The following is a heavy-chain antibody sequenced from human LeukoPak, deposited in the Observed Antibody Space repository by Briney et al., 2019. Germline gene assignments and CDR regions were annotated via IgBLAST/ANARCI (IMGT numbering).Heavy chain of an antibody. V-gene: IGHV3-7*01. CDR2: IKEDGSEK. Sequence: GGSLRLSCADSGSTFSNFWMTWVRQAPGKGLEWVANIKEDGSEKYYVDPVKGRFTISRDDAKNSLYLQMNSLRADDTAVYYCARSGAARYLDSWGQGTLVTVSS. CDR1: GSTFSNFW. D-gene: IGHD6-6*01. CDR3: ARSGAARYLDS. J-gene: IGHJ4*02.